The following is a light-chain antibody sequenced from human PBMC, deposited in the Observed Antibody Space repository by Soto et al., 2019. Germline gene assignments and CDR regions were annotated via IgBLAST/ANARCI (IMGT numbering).Light chain of an antibody. V-gene: IGLV2-14*03. CDR2: DVS. CDR3: SSYTSTNFVI. Sequence: QSVLTQPASVSGSPGQTITISCTGTSSDIGDYNYVSWYTQHQGKAPKLMIYDVSNRPAGVSDRCSGSKSGNTASLTISGLQAEDEAEYYCSSYTSTNFVIFVGGTQVTVL. CDR1: SSDIGDYNY. J-gene: IGLJ2*01.